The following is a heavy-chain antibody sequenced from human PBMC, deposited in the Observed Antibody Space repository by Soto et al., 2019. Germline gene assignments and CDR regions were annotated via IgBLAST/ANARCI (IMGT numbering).Heavy chain of an antibody. Sequence: GGSLRLSCAASGFTFSDYYMSWIRQAPGKGLEWVSYISSSDSIVSYADSVKGRFTISRDNAKNSLYLQMNSLRAEDTAVYYCARDGIYYYDSSGYYYPFDYWGQGTLVTVS. CDR1: GFTFSDYY. CDR3: ARDGIYYYDSSGYYYPFDY. D-gene: IGHD3-22*01. CDR2: ISSSDSIV. J-gene: IGHJ4*02. V-gene: IGHV3-11*04.